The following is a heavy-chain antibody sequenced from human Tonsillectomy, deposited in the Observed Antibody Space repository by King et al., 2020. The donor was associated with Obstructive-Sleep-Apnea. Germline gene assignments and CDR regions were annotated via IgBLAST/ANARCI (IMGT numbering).Heavy chain of an antibody. Sequence: QVQLVESGAEVKKPGASVKVSCKASGYTFTGYYIHWVRQAPGQGLEWMGWINPNSGGTNYAQKFQGRVTMTRDTSISTACMELSRLRSDDTAVYYCARDLNAVSGSGSYDEYYYYGMDVWGQGTTVTVSS. CDR2: INPNSGGT. J-gene: IGHJ6*02. V-gene: IGHV1-2*02. CDR3: ARDLNAVSGSGSYDEYYYYGMDV. CDR1: GYTFTGYY. D-gene: IGHD3-10*01.